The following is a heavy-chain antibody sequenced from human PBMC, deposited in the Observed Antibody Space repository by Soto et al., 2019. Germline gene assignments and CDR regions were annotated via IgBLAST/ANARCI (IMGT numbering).Heavy chain of an antibody. V-gene: IGHV3-66*01. CDR1: GFTVSDNS. J-gene: IGHJ6*02. CDR3: ARDKALVVPSLVNSDYYYYAMDV. Sequence: EVQLVESGGGLVQPGGSLRLSCAASGFTVSDNSMTWVRQAPGKGLEWVSVIYRGGSTNYADSVRGRFTISRDNSKNTLYLQITSLSDVDTALYYCARDKALVVPSLVNSDYYYYAMDVWGQGTTVTVSS. D-gene: IGHD2-15*01. CDR2: IYRGGST.